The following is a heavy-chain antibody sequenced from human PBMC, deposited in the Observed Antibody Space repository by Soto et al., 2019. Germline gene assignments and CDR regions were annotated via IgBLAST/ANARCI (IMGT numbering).Heavy chain of an antibody. J-gene: IGHJ5*02. V-gene: IGHV1-69*06. CDR3: ARVRVWGSYRYTPHWFDP. CDR1: GGTFSSYA. Sequence: GASVKVSCKASGGTFSSYAISWVRQAPGQGLEWMGGIIPIFGTANYAQKFQGRVTITADKSTSTAYMELSSLRSEDTAVYYCARVRVWGSYRYTPHWFDPWGQGTLVTVSS. CDR2: IIPIFGTA. D-gene: IGHD3-16*02.